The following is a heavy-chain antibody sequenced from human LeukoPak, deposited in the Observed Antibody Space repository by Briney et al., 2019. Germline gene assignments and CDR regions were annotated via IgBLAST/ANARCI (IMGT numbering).Heavy chain of an antibody. CDR1: GGSFSGYY. D-gene: IGHD2-15*01. Sequence: SETLSLTCAVYGGSFSGYYWNWIRQPPGKGLEWIGEINHSGSTNYNPSLKSRVTISVDTSKNQLSLKLSSVTAADTAVYYCARGREEVCSGGSCYPFDYWGQGTLVTVYS. J-gene: IGHJ4*02. V-gene: IGHV4-34*01. CDR2: INHSGST. CDR3: ARGREEVCSGGSCYPFDY.